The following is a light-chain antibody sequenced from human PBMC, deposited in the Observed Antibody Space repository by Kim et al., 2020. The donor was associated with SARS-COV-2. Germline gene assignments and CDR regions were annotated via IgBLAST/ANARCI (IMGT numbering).Light chain of an antibody. CDR2: HDS. Sequence: APANTARLTCGGDNIGRKTAQWYQQRPGQAPVVVIYHDSDRPSGIPERFSGSNSGNTATLTISRVEAGGEADYYCQVWDSSTDHWVFGGGTQLTVL. CDR1: NIGRKT. V-gene: IGLV3-21*04. J-gene: IGLJ3*02. CDR3: QVWDSSTDHWV.